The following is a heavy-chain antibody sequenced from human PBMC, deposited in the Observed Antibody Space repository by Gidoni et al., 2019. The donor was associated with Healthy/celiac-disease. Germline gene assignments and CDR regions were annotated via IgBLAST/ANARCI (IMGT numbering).Heavy chain of an antibody. J-gene: IGHJ4*02. CDR1: GFTFSSYA. V-gene: IGHV3-23*01. Sequence: EVQLLESGGGLVQPGGSLRLSCAASGFTFSSYAMSWVRQAPGKGLEWVSAISGSGGSTYYADAVKGRFTISRDNSKNTLYLQMNSLRAEDKAVYYCAKDRASGYDLPIDLFDYWGQGTLVTVSS. CDR3: AKDRASGYDLPIDLFDY. CDR2: ISGSGGST. D-gene: IGHD5-12*01.